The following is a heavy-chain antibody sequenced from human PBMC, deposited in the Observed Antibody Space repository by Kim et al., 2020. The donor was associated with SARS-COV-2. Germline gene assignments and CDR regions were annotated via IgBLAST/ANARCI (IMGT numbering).Heavy chain of an antibody. CDR2: ISSGTNTI. D-gene: IGHD6-19*01. J-gene: IGHJ4*02. CDR3: VRDSWLDC. V-gene: IGHV3-21*01. CDR1: GFTFSSYA. Sequence: GGSLRLSCAASGFTFSSYAMNWVRQAPGQGLEWVSSISSGTNTIYYADSVKGRFTISRDNAKNSLYLQMNSLRVEDTAVYYCVRDSWLDCWGQGTLVTVSS.